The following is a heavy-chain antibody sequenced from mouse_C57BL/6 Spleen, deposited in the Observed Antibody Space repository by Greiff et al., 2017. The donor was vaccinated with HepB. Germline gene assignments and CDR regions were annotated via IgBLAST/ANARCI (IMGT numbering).Heavy chain of an antibody. CDR3: AKVYGRNAMDY. CDR1: GFTFSSYA. D-gene: IGHD1-1*01. V-gene: IGHV5-4*03. CDR2: ISDGGSYT. Sequence: DVMLVESGGGLVKPGGSLKLSCAASGFTFSSYAMSWVRQTPEKRLEWVATISDGGSYTYYPDNVKGRFTISRDNAKNNLYLQMSHLKSEDTAMYYCAKVYGRNAMDYWGQGTSVTVSS. J-gene: IGHJ4*01.